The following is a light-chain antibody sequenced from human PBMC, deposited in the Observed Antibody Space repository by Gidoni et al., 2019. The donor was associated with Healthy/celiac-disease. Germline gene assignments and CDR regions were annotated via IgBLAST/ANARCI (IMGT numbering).Light chain of an antibody. CDR3: MQALQTLWT. J-gene: IGKJ1*01. CDR1: QSLLHSNGYNY. CDR2: LGS. V-gene: IGKV2-28*01. Sequence: EIVMTQSPLSLPVTPGEPASISCRSSQSLLHSNGYNYLDWYLQKPGQSPQLLIYLGSNRASGVPDRFSGSGSGTYFTLTISRVEAEDVGVYYCMQALQTLWTFGQGTKVEIK.